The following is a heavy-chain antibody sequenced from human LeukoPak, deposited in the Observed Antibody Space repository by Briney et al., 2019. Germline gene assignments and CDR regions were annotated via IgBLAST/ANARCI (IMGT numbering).Heavy chain of an antibody. V-gene: IGHV5-51*01. J-gene: IGHJ3*02. CDR1: GYSFTSYC. Sequence: GESLKISCKGSGYSFTSYCIGWVRQMPGKGLEWMGIIYPGDSDTRYSPSFQGQVTISADKSISTAYLQWSSLKASDTAMYYCATSIVGATHAFDIWGQGTMVTVSS. CDR2: IYPGDSDT. D-gene: IGHD1-26*01. CDR3: ATSIVGATHAFDI.